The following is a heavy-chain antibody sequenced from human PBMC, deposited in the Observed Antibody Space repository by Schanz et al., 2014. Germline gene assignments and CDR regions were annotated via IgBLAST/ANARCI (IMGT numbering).Heavy chain of an antibody. CDR1: GFSFRKSA. J-gene: IGHJ4*02. CDR3: AKDVDFWSGYYLDY. D-gene: IGHD3-3*01. CDR2: LTGSGTTT. Sequence: EVQLLESGGGLVQPGGSLRLSCAASGFSFRKSAMSWVRQAPGKGLEWVSALTGSGTTTYYADSVKGRFTISRDNSKNTLDLQMNSLRAEDTAVYYCAKDVDFWSGYYLDYWGQGTLVTVSS. V-gene: IGHV3-23*01.